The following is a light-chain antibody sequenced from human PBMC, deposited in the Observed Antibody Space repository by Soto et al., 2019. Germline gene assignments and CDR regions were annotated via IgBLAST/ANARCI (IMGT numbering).Light chain of an antibody. V-gene: IGKV3-20*01. CDR2: GAS. CDR3: QQYSSSPPEFT. J-gene: IGKJ3*01. CDR1: QSVNSNY. Sequence: EIVLTQSPGTLSVSPGERVTLSCRASQSVNSNYLAWYQQRPGQAPRLLIFGASYRAPGIPDRFSGSGSGTYFTLTIIRLEPEDFAVYYCQQYSSSPPEFTFGPGTKVDSK.